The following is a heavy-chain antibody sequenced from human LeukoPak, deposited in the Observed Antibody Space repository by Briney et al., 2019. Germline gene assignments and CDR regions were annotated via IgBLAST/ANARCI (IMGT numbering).Heavy chain of an antibody. D-gene: IGHD5-18*01. J-gene: IGHJ6*03. CDR3: ARETDTGHMDV. CDR2: IYYSGST. CDR1: GGSISSYY. Sequence: PSETLSLTCTVSGGSISSYYWSWIRQPPGKGLEWIGYIYYSGSTNYNPSLKSRVTISVDTSKNQFSLKLSSVTAADTAVYYCARETDTGHMDVWGKGTTVTISS. V-gene: IGHV4-59*01.